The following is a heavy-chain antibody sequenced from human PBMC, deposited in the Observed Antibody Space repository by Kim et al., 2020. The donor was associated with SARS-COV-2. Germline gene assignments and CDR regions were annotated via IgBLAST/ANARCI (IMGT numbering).Heavy chain of an antibody. CDR3: AKDRDYGHPGPYGMDV. J-gene: IGHJ6*02. Sequence: GGSLRLSCGASGFTFSSYAMHWVRQAPGKGLEWVALIWFDGSKRYYADSVKGRFTSARDNSKNTLFLQMNSLRAEDTAVYYCAKDRDYGHPGPYGMDVWGQGTTVTVSS. CDR1: GFTFSSYA. V-gene: IGHV3-33*06. D-gene: IGHD3-10*01. CDR2: IWFDGSKR.